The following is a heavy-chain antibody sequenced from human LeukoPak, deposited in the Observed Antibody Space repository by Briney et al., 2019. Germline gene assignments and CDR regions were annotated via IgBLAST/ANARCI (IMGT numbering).Heavy chain of an antibody. CDR3: ARSGRYFDWSPPPYGMDV. Sequence: ASAKVSCKASGYTFTGYYMHWVRQAPGQGLEWMGWINPNSGGTNYAQKFQGRVTMTRDTSISAAYMELSRLRSDDTAVYYCARSGRYFDWSPPPYGMDVWGQGTTVTVSS. V-gene: IGHV1-2*02. CDR2: INPNSGGT. CDR1: GYTFTGYY. J-gene: IGHJ6*02. D-gene: IGHD3-9*01.